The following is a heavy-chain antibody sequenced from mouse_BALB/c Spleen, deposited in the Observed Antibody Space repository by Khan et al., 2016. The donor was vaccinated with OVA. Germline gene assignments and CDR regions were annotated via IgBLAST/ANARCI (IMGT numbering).Heavy chain of an antibody. CDR1: GYTFTSYW. Sequence: QVHVKQSGAELVKAGASVKMSCKASGYTFTSYWMHWVKQRLGQGLEWFAETNPTNGRTYYNEKFKSKATLTVDKSSSTAYILLICPTFEDSAVYYCARIKKIVATYFDYWGQGTTLSVSS. V-gene: IGHV1S81*02. D-gene: IGHD1-1*01. CDR3: ARIKKIVATYFDY. J-gene: IGHJ2*01. CDR2: TNPTNGRT.